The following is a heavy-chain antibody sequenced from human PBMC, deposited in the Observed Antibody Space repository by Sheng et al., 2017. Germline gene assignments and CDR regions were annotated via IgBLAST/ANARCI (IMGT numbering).Heavy chain of an antibody. Sequence: QVQLQESGPGLVKPSETLSLTCTVSGGSISSYYWNWIRQPPGKGLEWIGYIYYSGSTNYNPSLKSRVTISVDTSKNQFSLKLSSVTAADTAVYYCAREWDYYDSSGSPFDAFDIWGQGTMVTVSS. D-gene: IGHD3-22*01. V-gene: IGHV4-59*01. J-gene: IGHJ3*02. CDR2: IYYSGST. CDR1: GGSISSYY. CDR3: AREWDYYDSSGSPFDAFDI.